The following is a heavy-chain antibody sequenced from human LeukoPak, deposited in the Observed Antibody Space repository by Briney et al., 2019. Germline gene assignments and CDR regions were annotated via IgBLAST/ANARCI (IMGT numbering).Heavy chain of an antibody. D-gene: IGHD3-22*01. Sequence: ASVKVSCKASGYTFTSYAMNWVRQAPGQGLEWVGWINTNTGNPTYAQGFTGRFVFSLDTSVSTAYLQISSLKAEDTAVYYCARAHRRFYYDSSGYSDYWGQGTLVTVSS. V-gene: IGHV7-4-1*02. CDR1: GYTFTSYA. J-gene: IGHJ4*02. CDR3: ARAHRRFYYDSSGYSDY. CDR2: INTNTGNP.